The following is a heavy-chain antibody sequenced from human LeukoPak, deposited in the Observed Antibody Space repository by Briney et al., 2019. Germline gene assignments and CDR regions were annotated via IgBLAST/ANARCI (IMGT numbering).Heavy chain of an antibody. V-gene: IGHV3-74*01. CDR2: INSDGSST. Sequence: PGGSLRLSCAASGFTFSSYWMHWVRHAPGKGLVWVSRINSDGSSTSYADSVKGRFTISRDNAKNTLYLQMNSLRAEDTAVYYCARDHDFWSGYSDYWGQGTLVTVSS. CDR1: GFTFSSYW. J-gene: IGHJ4*02. D-gene: IGHD3-3*01. CDR3: ARDHDFWSGYSDY.